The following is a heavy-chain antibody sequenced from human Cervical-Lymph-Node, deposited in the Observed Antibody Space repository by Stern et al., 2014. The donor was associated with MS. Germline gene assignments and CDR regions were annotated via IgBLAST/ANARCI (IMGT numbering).Heavy chain of an antibody. Sequence: QVQLQESGPGLVKPSQTLSLTCTVSGGSISSGGYYWSWIRQHPGTGLEWIGYIHYSGSTYYNPSLKSRVTISVDTSKNQFSLKLSSVTAADTAVYYCARAGVYDILTGYYKGAFDIWGQGTMVTVSS. CDR2: IHYSGST. CDR1: GGSISSGGYY. V-gene: IGHV4-31*03. D-gene: IGHD3-9*01. CDR3: ARAGVYDILTGYYKGAFDI. J-gene: IGHJ3*02.